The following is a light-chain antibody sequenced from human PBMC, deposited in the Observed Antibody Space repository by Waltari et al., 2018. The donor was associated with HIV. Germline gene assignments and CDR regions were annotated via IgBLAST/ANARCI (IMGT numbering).Light chain of an antibody. CDR3: HHYGSSPFT. CDR1: QSISSRF. V-gene: IGKV3-20*01. J-gene: IGKJ3*01. CDR2: GAS. Sequence: LLTQSPGTLSLSPGERATLPCRASQSISSRFLAWYQQKLGQAPRLLIYGASSRAAGIPDRFSGSGSGTDFTLTINRLEPEDCGVFYCHHYGSSPFTFGPGTKVDIK.